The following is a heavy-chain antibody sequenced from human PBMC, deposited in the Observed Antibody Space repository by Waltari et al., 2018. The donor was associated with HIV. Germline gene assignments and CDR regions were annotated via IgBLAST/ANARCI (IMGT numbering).Heavy chain of an antibody. V-gene: IGHV3-7*01. CDR3: ARDPGGADAFDF. Sequence: EVQLVESGGGLVQPGGSLGRSCAVPGFTLSSHWLSWARQAPGKGLEWVANIKQDGSEKYYVDSVKGRFNISRDNAKNSLYLQMNSLRDEDTAVYYCARDPGGADAFDFWGQGTMVTVSS. D-gene: IGHD3-16*01. CDR1: GFTLSSHW. CDR2: IKQDGSEK. J-gene: IGHJ3*01.